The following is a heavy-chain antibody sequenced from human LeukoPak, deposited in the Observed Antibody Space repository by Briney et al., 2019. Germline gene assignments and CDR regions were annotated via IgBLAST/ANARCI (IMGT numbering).Heavy chain of an antibody. CDR3: AKLRGITFGGDIAQTH. J-gene: IGHJ4*02. Sequence: GGSLRLSCAASGFTVSSNYMSWVRQAPGKGLEWVSAISGSGGSTYYADSVKGRFTISRDNSKNTLYLQMNSLRAEDTAVYYCAKLRGITFGGDIAQTHWGQGTLVTVSS. CDR2: ISGSGGST. D-gene: IGHD3-16*02. V-gene: IGHV3-23*01. CDR1: GFTVSSNY.